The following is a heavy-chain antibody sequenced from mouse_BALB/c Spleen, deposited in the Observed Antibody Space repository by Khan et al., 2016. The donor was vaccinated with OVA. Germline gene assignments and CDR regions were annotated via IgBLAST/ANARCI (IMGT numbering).Heavy chain of an antibody. CDR3: ARRGLRWDFDY. CDR1: GYTFINYW. Sequence: QVQLKQSGAELAKPGASVKMSCKASGYTFINYWILWVKQRPGQGLEWIGYINPSTGYTEYNQNFKDKATLTADKSSSTAYMQLSSLTSEDSAVYYCARRGLRWDFDYGGHGTTLTVSS. CDR2: INPSTGYT. V-gene: IGHV1-7*01. J-gene: IGHJ2*01. D-gene: IGHD1-1*01.